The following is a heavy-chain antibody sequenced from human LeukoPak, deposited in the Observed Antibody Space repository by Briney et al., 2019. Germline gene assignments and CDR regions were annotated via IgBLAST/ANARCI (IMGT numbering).Heavy chain of an antibody. CDR2: INQDGSEK. D-gene: IGHD4-17*01. CDR3: ARPTYGY. J-gene: IGHJ4*02. Sequence: QPGGSLRLSCAASGFTFNTYCMNWVRQAPGKGLEWVANINQDGSEKYYVDSVKGRFTLSRDNAKNSLYLQMNSLRAEDTAVYYCARPTYGYWGQGTLVTVSA. V-gene: IGHV3-7*02. CDR1: GFTFNTYC.